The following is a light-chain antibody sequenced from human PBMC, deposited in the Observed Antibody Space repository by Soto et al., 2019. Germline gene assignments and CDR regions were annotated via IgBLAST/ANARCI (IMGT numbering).Light chain of an antibody. CDR2: DVS. CDR3: SSYTSSSNVV. V-gene: IGLV2-14*01. CDR1: SSDVGGYND. Sequence: QSALTQPASVSGSPGQSITISCTGTSSDVGGYNDVSWYQQHPGKAHKLMIYDVSNRPSGVSNRFSGSKSGNTASLTISGLQAEDEADYYCSSYTSSSNVVFGGGTKVTVL. J-gene: IGLJ2*01.